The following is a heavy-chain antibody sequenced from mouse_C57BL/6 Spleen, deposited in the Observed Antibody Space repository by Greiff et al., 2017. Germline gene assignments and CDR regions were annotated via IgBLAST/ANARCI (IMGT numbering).Heavy chain of an antibody. J-gene: IGHJ2*01. Sequence: VQLQQPGAELVMPGASVKLSCKASGYTFTSYWMHWVKQSPEQSLEWIGEINPSTGGTTSNQKFKAKATLTVDKSASTAYMQLKSLTSEDSAVYYCARNDGYYFDYWGQGTTLTVSS. CDR1: GYTFTSYW. CDR2: INPSTGGT. CDR3: ARNDGYYFDY. V-gene: IGHV1-42*01. D-gene: IGHD2-3*01.